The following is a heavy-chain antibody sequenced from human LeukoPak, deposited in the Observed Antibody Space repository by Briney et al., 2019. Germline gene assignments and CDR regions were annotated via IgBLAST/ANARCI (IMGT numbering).Heavy chain of an antibody. CDR3: AKELYCSSTSSYRATDY. V-gene: IGHV3-23*01. CDR2: ISGSGGST. Sequence: GGSLRLSCAASGFTFSSYAMSWVRQAPGKGLEWVSAISGSGGSTYYADSVKGRFTISRDNSKNTLYLQMNSLRAEDTAVYYCAKELYCSSTSSYRATDYWGQGTLVTVSS. CDR1: GFTFSSYA. J-gene: IGHJ4*02. D-gene: IGHD2-2*02.